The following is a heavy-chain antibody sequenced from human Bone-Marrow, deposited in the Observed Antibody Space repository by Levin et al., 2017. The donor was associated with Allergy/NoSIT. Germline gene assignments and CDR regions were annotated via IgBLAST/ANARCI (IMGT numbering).Heavy chain of an antibody. Sequence: GESLKISCAASGFTFSSYWMHWVRQAPGKGLVWVSRISSDGSSTNYADSVKGRFTISRDNAKNTLYLQMNSLRAEDTAVYYCAIIYSGYDSDYWGQGTLVTVSS. D-gene: IGHD5-12*01. J-gene: IGHJ4*02. V-gene: IGHV3-74*01. CDR1: GFTFSSYW. CDR2: ISSDGSST. CDR3: AIIYSGYDSDY.